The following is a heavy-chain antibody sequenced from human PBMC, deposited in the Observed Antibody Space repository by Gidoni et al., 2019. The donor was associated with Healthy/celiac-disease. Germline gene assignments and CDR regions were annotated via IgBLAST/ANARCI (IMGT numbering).Heavy chain of an antibody. CDR2: SSAYNGNT. CDR3: ARDFGIAVAGTYYYYYGMDV. J-gene: IGHJ6*02. V-gene: IGHV1-18*04. D-gene: IGHD6-19*01. CDR1: GYTFTSYG. Sequence: QVQLVQSGAEVKKPGASVKVSCKASGYTFTSYGISWVRQAPGQGLEWMGWSSAYNGNTNYAQKLQGRVTMTTDTSTSTAYMELRSLRSDDTAVYYCARDFGIAVAGTYYYYYGMDVWGQGTTVTVSS.